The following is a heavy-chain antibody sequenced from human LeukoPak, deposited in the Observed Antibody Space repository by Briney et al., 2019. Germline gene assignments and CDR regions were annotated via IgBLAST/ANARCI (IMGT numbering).Heavy chain of an antibody. J-gene: IGHJ3*02. CDR2: INPSGGST. CDR3: ARGTQYYYEIAGGGRGAFDT. Sequence: ASVKVSCKASGYTFTSYYMHWVRQAPEQGLEWMGIINPSGGSTSYAQKFQGRVTMTRDTSTSTVYMELSSLRSEDTAVYYCARGTQYYYEIAGGGRGAFDTWGQGTMVTVSS. CDR1: GYTFTSYY. D-gene: IGHD3-22*01. V-gene: IGHV1-46*01.